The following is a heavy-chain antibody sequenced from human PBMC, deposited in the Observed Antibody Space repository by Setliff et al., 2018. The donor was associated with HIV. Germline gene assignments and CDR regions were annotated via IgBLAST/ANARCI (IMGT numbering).Heavy chain of an antibody. CDR3: ATSSAWYDYGAFDI. CDR1: GASISSGGYS. CDR2: VYHSGTI. D-gene: IGHD6-19*01. Sequence: PSETLSLTCAVSGASISSGGYSWSWIRQPPGKGLEWIGYVYHSGTIYYTPSLKSRLSISVDRPSNQLSLKISSVTAADTAVYYCATSSAWYDYGAFDIWGQGTMVTVSS. V-gene: IGHV4-30-2*01. J-gene: IGHJ3*02.